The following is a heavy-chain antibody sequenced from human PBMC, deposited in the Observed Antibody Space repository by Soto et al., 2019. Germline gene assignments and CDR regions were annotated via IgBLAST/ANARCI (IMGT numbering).Heavy chain of an antibody. D-gene: IGHD6-13*01. CDR2: FNPISGST. CDR1: GYTFINYY. V-gene: IGHV1-46*01. CDR3: GRDLAAGDY. Sequence: QVQLVQSGAEVKKPGASVKLSCKVSGYTFINYYIHWVRQAPGQGLEWMGIFNPISGSTNYAQKFQGRDTLTMDTSTRKVYMELSSLRFADMVVYYCGRDLAAGDYWGQGTLVTVS. J-gene: IGHJ4*02.